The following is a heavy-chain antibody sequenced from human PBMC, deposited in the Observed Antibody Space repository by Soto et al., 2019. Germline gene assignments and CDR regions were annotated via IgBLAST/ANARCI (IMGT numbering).Heavy chain of an antibody. CDR1: GGTFSSYA. CDR3: ARDLSRSGSSWYGMDV. CDR2: IIPIFGTA. V-gene: IGHV1-69*13. Sequence: ASVKVSCKASGGTFSSYAISWVRQAPGQGLEWMGGIIPIFGTANYAQKFQGRVTITADESTSTAYMELSSLRSEDTAVYYCARDLSRSGSSWYGMDVWGQGTTVTVSS. D-gene: IGHD6-13*01. J-gene: IGHJ6*02.